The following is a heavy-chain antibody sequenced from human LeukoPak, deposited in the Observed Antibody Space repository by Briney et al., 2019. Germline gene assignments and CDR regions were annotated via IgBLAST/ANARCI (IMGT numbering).Heavy chain of an antibody. D-gene: IGHD3-10*01. CDR1: GHTFTVYY. CDR2: INPNSGGT. V-gene: IGHV1-2*02. J-gene: IGHJ4*02. Sequence: GASVKVSCTASGHTFTVYYIHWVRQAPGQGLEWMGWINPNSGGTNYAQKFQGRVTMTRDTSISTAYMELSRLRSDDTAVYYCARGGVRYYGSCFDYWGQGTLVTVSS. CDR3: ARGGVRYYGSCFDY.